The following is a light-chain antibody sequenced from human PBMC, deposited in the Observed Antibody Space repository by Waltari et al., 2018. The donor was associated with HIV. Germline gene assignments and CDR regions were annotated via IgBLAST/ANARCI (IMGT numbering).Light chain of an antibody. CDR3: NSFTNSGTLE. Sequence: QSALTQPASVSGSPGQSITISCTGASSNIGTSKYVSWYLQRPGKAPQILIYEVTNRPSGVSARFSGSKAGNTAALTISRLQPEDEAVYFCNSFTNSGTLEFGGGTKLTVL. CDR1: SSNIGTSKY. CDR2: EVT. J-gene: IGLJ3*02. V-gene: IGLV2-14*01.